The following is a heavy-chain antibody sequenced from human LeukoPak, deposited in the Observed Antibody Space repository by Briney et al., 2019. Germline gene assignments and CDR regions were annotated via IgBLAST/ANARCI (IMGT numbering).Heavy chain of an antibody. CDR1: GFTFSNYA. J-gene: IGHJ4*02. CDR2: ISGIGDAT. Sequence: PGGSLRLSCAASGFTFSNYAMSWVRQAPGKGLEWVSVISGIGDATVYADSVKGRFTISRDNYKNTLYLQMNSLRAEDTAIYYCAKAKYHYDSSAYDYWGQGTLVTVSS. V-gene: IGHV3-23*01. D-gene: IGHD3-22*01. CDR3: AKAKYHYDSSAYDY.